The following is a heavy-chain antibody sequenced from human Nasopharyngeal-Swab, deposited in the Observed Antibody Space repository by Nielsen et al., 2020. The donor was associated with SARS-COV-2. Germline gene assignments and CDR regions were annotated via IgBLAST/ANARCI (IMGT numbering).Heavy chain of an antibody. CDR2: INHSGST. D-gene: IGHD2/OR15-2a*01. V-gene: IGHV4-34*01. Sequence: GSLRLSCAVYGGSFSGYYWSWIRQPPGKGLEWIGEINHSGSTNYNPSLKSRVTISVDTSKNQFPLKLSSVTAADTAVYYCARGPTYRLWGQGTLVTVSS. CDR3: ARGPTYRL. CDR1: GGSFSGYY. J-gene: IGHJ4*02.